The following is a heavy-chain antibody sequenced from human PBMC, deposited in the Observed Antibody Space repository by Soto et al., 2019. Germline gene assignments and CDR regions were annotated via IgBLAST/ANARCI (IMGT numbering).Heavy chain of an antibody. CDR1: GASISSGDYY. CDR3: SLRFGTA. J-gene: IGHJ6*02. V-gene: IGHV4-30-4*03. CDR2: IYYSGTT. D-gene: IGHD5-12*01. Sequence: QVQLQESGPGLVKPSQTLSLTCTVSGASISSGDYYWTWIRQPPGKGLEWIGYIYYSGTTYYNPSLKSRVSISLDTSNNRLTLKLPSVTAADTGVYYCSLRFGTAWGQGTTVTVSS.